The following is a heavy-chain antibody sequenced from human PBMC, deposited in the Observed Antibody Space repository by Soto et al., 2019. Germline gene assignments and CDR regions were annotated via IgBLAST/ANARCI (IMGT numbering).Heavy chain of an antibody. J-gene: IGHJ2*01. D-gene: IGHD2-2*01. V-gene: IGHV4-30-4*01. CDR2: IYYSGST. CDR1: GGSISSNDYY. CDR3: ARVRSKLSTSSLKREWYFDL. Sequence: SETLSLTCTVSGGSISSNDYYWSWIRQPPGKGLEWVGYIYYSGSTYYSPSLKSRVSISVDTSKNQFSLKLRSVTAADTAVYYCARVRSKLSTSSLKREWYFDLWGRGTLVTVSS.